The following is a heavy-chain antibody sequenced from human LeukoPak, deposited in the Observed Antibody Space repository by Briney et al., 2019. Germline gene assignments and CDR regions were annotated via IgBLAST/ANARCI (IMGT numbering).Heavy chain of an antibody. J-gene: IGHJ4*02. V-gene: IGHV1-24*01. CDR3: ATGESYSSVWVY. D-gene: IGHD6-19*01. CDR2: FDPEDGET. Sequence: GASVKVSCEVSGYTLTELSMHWVRQAPGKGLEWMGGFDPEDGETIYAQKFQGRVTMTEDTSTDTAYMELSSLRSEDTAVYYCATGESYSSVWVYWGQGTLVTVSS. CDR1: GYTLTELS.